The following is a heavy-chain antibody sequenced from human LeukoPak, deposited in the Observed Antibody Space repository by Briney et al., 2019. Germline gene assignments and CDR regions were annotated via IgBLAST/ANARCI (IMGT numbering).Heavy chain of an antibody. D-gene: IGHD3-22*01. V-gene: IGHV1-18*01. CDR1: GYTFTIYG. J-gene: IGHJ3*02. Sequence: ASVKVSCKASGYTFTIYGISWVRQAPGQGLEWMGWISAYNGNTNYAQKLQGRVTMTTDTSTSTAYMELRSLRSDDTAVYYCARDRPTSLGYDSSPTEGWGAFDIWGQGTMVTVSS. CDR2: ISAYNGNT. CDR3: ARDRPTSLGYDSSPTEGWGAFDI.